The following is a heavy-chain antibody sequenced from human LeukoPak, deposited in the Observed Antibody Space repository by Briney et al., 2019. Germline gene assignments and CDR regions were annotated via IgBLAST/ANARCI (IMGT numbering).Heavy chain of an antibody. CDR1: GGTFSSYA. CDR2: IIPIFGTA. J-gene: IGHJ4*02. V-gene: IGHV1-69*13. Sequence: SVKVSCKASGGTFSSYAISWVRQAPGQGLEWMGGIIPIFGTANYAQKFQGRVTITADESTSTAYMELSSLISDDTAVYYCATAQSSRWPPAPIHYWGQGTLVTVSS. CDR3: ATAQSSRWPPAPIHY. D-gene: IGHD6-13*01.